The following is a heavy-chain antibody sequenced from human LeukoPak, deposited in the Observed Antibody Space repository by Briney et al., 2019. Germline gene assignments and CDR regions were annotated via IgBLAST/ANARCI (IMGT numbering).Heavy chain of an antibody. V-gene: IGHV3-30-3*01. CDR2: ISYDGSNK. CDR1: GLTFSSYA. D-gene: IGHD3-10*01. J-gene: IGHJ4*02. Sequence: PGGSLRLSCAASGLTFSSYAMHWVRQAPGKGLGWAAVISYDGSNKYYADSVKGRFTISRDNSKNTLYLQMNSLRAEDTAVYYCAKDRHYGSGSYSELDYWGQGTLVTVSS. CDR3: AKDRHYGSGSYSELDY.